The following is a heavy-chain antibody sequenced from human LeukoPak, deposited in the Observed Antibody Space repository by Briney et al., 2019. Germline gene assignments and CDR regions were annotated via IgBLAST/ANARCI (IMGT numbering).Heavy chain of an antibody. CDR1: GYTFTSYY. V-gene: IGHV1-46*01. CDR2: INPSGGST. CDR3: ARVSVTSGYAEDWFDP. D-gene: IGHD5-12*01. J-gene: IGHJ5*02. Sequence: RASVKVSCKASGYTFTSYYMHWVRQAPGQGLEWMGIINPSGGSTSYAQKFQGRVTMTRDTSTSTVYMELSSLRSEDTAVYYCARVSVTSGYAEDWFDPWGQGTLVTVSS.